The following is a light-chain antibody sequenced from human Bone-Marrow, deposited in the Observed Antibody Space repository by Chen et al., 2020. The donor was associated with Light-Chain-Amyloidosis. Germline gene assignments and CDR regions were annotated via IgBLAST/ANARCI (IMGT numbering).Light chain of an antibody. J-gene: IGLJ2*01. V-gene: IGLV3-25*03. Sequence: SYELTQPPSVSVSPGPPARPTRPGDDLPTKYAYWYQQKPGQAPVLVIHRDTERPSGISERFSGSSSGTTATLTISGVQAEDEADYHCQSADSSGTYEVIFGGGTKLTVL. CDR2: RDT. CDR1: DLPTKY. CDR3: QSADSSGTYEVI.